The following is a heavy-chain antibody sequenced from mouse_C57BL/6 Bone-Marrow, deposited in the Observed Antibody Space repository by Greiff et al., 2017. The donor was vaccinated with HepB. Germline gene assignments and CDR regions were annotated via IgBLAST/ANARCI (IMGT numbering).Heavy chain of an antibody. CDR1: GYTFTSYW. J-gene: IGHJ3*01. CDR3: ARLDYDFSFAY. V-gene: IGHV1-64*01. CDR2: IHPNSGST. D-gene: IGHD2-4*01. Sequence: QVQLQQPGAELVKPGASVKLSCKASGYTFTSYWMHWVKQRPGQGLEWIGMIHPNSGSTNYNEKFKSKATLTVDKSSSTAYMQLSSLTSEDAAVYYCARLDYDFSFAYWGQGTLVTVSA.